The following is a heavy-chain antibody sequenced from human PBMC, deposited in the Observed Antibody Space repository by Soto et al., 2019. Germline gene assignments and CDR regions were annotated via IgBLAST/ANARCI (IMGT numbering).Heavy chain of an antibody. CDR1: GVIFSSYW. J-gene: IGHJ4*02. CDR2: INSDGSST. Sequence: EVQLVESGGGLVQPGGSLRLSCAASGVIFSSYWMHWVRQAPGKGLVWVSRINSDGSSTSYADSVKGRFTISRDNAKNTLYLQRNSLRAEDTAVYYCARLGEYGSGVGYDYWGQGTLVTVSS. V-gene: IGHV3-74*01. CDR3: ARLGEYGSGVGYDY. D-gene: IGHD3-10*01.